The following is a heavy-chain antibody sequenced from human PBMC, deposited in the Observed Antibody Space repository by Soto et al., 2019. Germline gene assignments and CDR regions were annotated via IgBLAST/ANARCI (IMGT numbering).Heavy chain of an antibody. V-gene: IGHV3-23*01. CDR1: GFTFSSYA. Sequence: LRLSCAASGFTFSSYAMSWVRQAPGKGLEWVSAISGSGGSTYYADSVKGRFTISRDNSKNTLYLQMNSLRAEDTAVYYCAKGDYYDSSGYQDYWGQGTLVTVSS. CDR3: AKGDYYDSSGYQDY. CDR2: ISGSGGST. J-gene: IGHJ4*02. D-gene: IGHD3-22*01.